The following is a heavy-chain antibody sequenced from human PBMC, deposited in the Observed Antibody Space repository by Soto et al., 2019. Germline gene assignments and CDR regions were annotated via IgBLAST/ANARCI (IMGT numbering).Heavy chain of an antibody. J-gene: IGHJ3*02. V-gene: IGHV3-30-3*01. Sequence: GGSLRLSCAASGFTFSSYAMHWVRQAPGKGLEWVAVISYDGSNKYYADSVKGRFTISRDNSKNTLYLQMNSLRAEDTAVYYCARSRSWRDAFDIWGHGTMVTVSS. CDR3: ARSRSWRDAFDI. CDR1: GFTFSSYA. D-gene: IGHD6-13*01. CDR2: ISYDGSNK.